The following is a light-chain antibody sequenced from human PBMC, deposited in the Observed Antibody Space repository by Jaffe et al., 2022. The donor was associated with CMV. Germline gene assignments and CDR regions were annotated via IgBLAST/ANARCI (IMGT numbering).Light chain of an antibody. CDR1: NLGHKY. CDR3: QAWDNSTVI. J-gene: IGLJ2*01. Sequence: SYELTQPPSVSVSPGQTATLTCSGDNLGHKYTCWYQQRPGQSPVLLIYQDIMRPSGIPERFSGSNSGNTATLTIRGAQAMDEADYFCQAWDNSTVIFGGGTKLTVL. CDR2: QDI. V-gene: IGLV3-1*01.